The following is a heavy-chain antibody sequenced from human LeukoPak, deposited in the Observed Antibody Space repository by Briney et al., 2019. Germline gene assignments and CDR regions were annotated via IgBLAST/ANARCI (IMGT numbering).Heavy chain of an antibody. Sequence: GGSLRLSCAASGFTFSSYAMSWVRQAPGKGLEWVSGISGSGGGTYYADSVKGRFTISRDNSKNTLYLQMTSLRAEDTAVYYCAKRAYGDRGPFDYWGQGTLVTVSS. CDR1: GFTFSSYA. D-gene: IGHD4-17*01. CDR2: ISGSGGGT. V-gene: IGHV3-23*01. J-gene: IGHJ4*02. CDR3: AKRAYGDRGPFDY.